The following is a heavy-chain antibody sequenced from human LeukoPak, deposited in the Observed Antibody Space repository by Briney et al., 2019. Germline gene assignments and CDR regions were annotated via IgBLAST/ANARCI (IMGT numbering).Heavy chain of an antibody. D-gene: IGHD3-22*01. J-gene: IGHJ3*02. CDR2: ISAYNGNT. Sequence: GASVKVSCKASGYTFTSYGISWVRQAPGQGLEWMGRISAYNGNTNYAQKLQGRVTMTTDTSTSTAYMELRSLRSDDTAVYYCARDRGLEYYYDSSGYADAFDIWGQGTMVTVSS. CDR1: GYTFTSYG. CDR3: ARDRGLEYYYDSSGYADAFDI. V-gene: IGHV1-18*01.